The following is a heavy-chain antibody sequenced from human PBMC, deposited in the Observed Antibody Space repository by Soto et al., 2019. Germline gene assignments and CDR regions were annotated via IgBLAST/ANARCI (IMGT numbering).Heavy chain of an antibody. V-gene: IGHV6-1*01. D-gene: IGHD6-13*01. CDR1: GDSVSSNSAA. CDR2: TYYRSKWYN. Sequence: PSQTLSLTCAISGDSVSSNSAAWNWIRQSPSRGLEWLGRTYYRSKWYNDYAVSVKSRITINPDTSKNQFSLQLNSVTHEDTAVYYCARVQSSSSWLGYYYYYGMDVWGQGTTVTVSS. CDR3: ARVQSSSSWLGYYYYYGMDV. J-gene: IGHJ6*02.